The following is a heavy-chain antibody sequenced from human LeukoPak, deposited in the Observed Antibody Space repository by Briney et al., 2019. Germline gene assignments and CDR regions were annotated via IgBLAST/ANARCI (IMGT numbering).Heavy chain of an antibody. V-gene: IGHV3-30-3*01. D-gene: IGHD3-10*01. CDR1: GFTFSRFA. CDR3: ARAEFHYYYMDV. CDR2: TSYDGVFK. J-gene: IGHJ6*03. Sequence: GRSLRLSCAASGFTFSRFAMHWVRQAPGKGLEWVAVTSYDGVFKYYADSVKGRFTISRDRSKNTLYLQMNSLRVEDTAVYYCARAEFHYYYMDVWGKGTTVTVSS.